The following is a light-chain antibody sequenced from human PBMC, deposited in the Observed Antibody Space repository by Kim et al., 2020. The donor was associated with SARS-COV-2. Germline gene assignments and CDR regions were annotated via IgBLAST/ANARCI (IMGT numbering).Light chain of an antibody. CDR2: EDN. CDR3: QSHDGSPWV. V-gene: IGLV6-57*01. CDR1: SGSIASTS. J-gene: IGLJ3*02. Sequence: GQTVTISCTRSSGSIASTSVQWYQQRPGSSPTIVIYEDNRRPSGVPDRFSASIDSSSNSASLTISGLKTEDEADYYCQSHDGSPWVFGGGTQLTVL.